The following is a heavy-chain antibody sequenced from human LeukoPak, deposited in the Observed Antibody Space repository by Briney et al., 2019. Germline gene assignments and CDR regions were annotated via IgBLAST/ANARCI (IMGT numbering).Heavy chain of an antibody. CDR3: ARNPRRGIHTAMVLNAFDI. CDR1: GGSFSGYY. CDR2: INHSGST. D-gene: IGHD5-18*01. V-gene: IGHV4-34*01. J-gene: IGHJ3*02. Sequence: PETLSLTCAVYGGSFSGYYLSWIRQPPGKGLEWIGEINHSGSTNYNPSLKSRVTISVDTSKNQFSLKLSSVTAADTAVYYCARNPRRGIHTAMVLNAFDIWGQGTMVTVS.